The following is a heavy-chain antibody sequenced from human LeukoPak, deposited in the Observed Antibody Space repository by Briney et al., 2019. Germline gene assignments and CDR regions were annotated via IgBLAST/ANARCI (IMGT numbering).Heavy chain of an antibody. Sequence: VASVKVSCKASGSTFTAYYMHWVRQAPGQGLEWMGWINPNSGDTSYAQKFQGRVTMTGDASISTAYMELSRLTSDDTALYYCAREYSASEHWGQGTLVTVPS. D-gene: IGHD5-12*01. CDR2: INPNSGDT. CDR3: AREYSASEH. V-gene: IGHV1-2*02. CDR1: GSTFTAYY. J-gene: IGHJ1*01.